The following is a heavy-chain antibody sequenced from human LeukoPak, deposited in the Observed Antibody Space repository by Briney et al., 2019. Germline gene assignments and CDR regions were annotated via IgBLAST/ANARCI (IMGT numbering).Heavy chain of an antibody. V-gene: IGHV3-74*01. Sequence: GGSLRLSCGASGFTFSSYWMHWVRQAPGKGLVWLARINNDGSSTSYADSVQGRFTISRDNAKNTLYLQMNSLRAEDTALYYCARVARGDYYYYYMDVWGKGTTVTVSS. CDR3: ARVARGDYYYYYMDV. D-gene: IGHD3-10*01. CDR2: INNDGSST. CDR1: GFTFSSYW. J-gene: IGHJ6*03.